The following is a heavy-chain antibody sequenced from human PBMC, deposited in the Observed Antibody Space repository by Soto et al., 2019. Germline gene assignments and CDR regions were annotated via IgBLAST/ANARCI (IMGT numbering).Heavy chain of an antibody. V-gene: IGHV3-30-3*01. CDR1: GFTFSSYA. Sequence: QVQLVESGGGVVQPGRSLRLSCAASGFTFSSYAMHWVRQAPGKGLEWVAVISYDGSNKYYADSVKGRFTISRDNSKNTLYLQMNSLRAEDTAVYYCARERMALFDYWGQGTLVTDSS. J-gene: IGHJ4*02. CDR2: ISYDGSNK. D-gene: IGHD2-8*01. CDR3: ARERMALFDY.